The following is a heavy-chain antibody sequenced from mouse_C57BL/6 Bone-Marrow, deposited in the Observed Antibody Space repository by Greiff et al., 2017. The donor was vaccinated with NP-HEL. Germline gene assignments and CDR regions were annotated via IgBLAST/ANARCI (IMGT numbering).Heavy chain of an antibody. J-gene: IGHJ2*01. Sequence: VQLKESGPGLVAPSQSLSITCTVSGFSLTSYAISWVRQPPGKGLEWLGVIWTGGGTNYNSALKSRLSISKDNSKSQVFLKMNSLQTDDTARYYCARNSLDGYYDYFDYWGQGTTLTVSS. CDR1: GFSLTSYA. V-gene: IGHV2-9-1*01. CDR3: ARNSLDGYYDYFDY. CDR2: IWTGGGT. D-gene: IGHD2-3*01.